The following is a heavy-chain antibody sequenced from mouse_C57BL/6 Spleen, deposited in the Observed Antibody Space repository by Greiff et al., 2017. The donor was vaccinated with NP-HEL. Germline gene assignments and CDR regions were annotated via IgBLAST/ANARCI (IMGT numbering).Heavy chain of an antibody. V-gene: IGHV1-26*01. Sequence: EVQLQQSGPELVKPGASVKISCKASGYTFTDYYMNWVKQSHGKSLEWIGDINPNNGGTSYNQKFKGKATLTVDKSSSTAYMELRSLTSEDSAVYYCARSGGGYGNFFDYWGQGTTLTVSS. CDR1: GYTFTDYY. CDR2: INPNNGGT. J-gene: IGHJ2*01. D-gene: IGHD2-1*01. CDR3: ARSGGGYGNFFDY.